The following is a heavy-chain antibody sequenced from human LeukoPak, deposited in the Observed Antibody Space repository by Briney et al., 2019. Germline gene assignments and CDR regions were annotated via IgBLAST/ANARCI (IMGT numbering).Heavy chain of an antibody. J-gene: IGHJ4*02. V-gene: IGHV1-18*01. Sequence: ASVKVSCKASGYTFSSHGISWVRQAPGEGLEWMGWISGSTDNTEYVQKFQGRVTMTKDTSTSTAYMELRSLRSDDTAVYYCARDSNWGLFDYWGQGALVTVSS. CDR1: GYTFSSHG. CDR2: ISGSTDNT. D-gene: IGHD7-27*01. CDR3: ARDSNWGLFDY.